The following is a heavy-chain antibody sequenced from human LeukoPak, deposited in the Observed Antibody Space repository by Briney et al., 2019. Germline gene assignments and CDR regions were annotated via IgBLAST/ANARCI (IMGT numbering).Heavy chain of an antibody. CDR3: ARGQNYYDSSGYEEGFDI. Sequence: ASVKVSCKASGYTFTGYYMHWVRQAPGQGLEWMGWINPNSGGTNYAQKFQGWVTMTRDTSISTAYMELSRLRSDDTAVYYCARGQNYYDSSGYEEGFDIWGQGTMVTVSS. J-gene: IGHJ3*02. D-gene: IGHD3-22*01. CDR1: GYTFTGYY. V-gene: IGHV1-2*04. CDR2: INPNSGGT.